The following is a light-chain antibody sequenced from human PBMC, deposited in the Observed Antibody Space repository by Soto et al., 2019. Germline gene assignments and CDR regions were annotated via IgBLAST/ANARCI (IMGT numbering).Light chain of an antibody. Sequence: EVVLTQSPVTLSLSPGERATLSCRASQSFLGLLAWYQQKPGQAPRLLIYAAYNRATGIPPRFSGSGSGTDFTLTISSLEPEDFAVYYCQQRNMWPITFGQGTRLEIK. CDR1: QSFLGL. CDR3: QQRNMWPIT. J-gene: IGKJ5*01. CDR2: AAY. V-gene: IGKV3-11*01.